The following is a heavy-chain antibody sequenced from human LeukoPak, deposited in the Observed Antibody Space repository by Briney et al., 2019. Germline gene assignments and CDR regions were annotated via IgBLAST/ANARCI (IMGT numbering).Heavy chain of an antibody. Sequence: ASVKVSCKASGGTFSSYTISWVRQAPGQGLEWMGRIIPILGIANYAQKFQGRVTITADKSTSTAYMELSSLRSEDTAVYYCARADIVVVPAAIISAEPAAFDIRGQGTMVTVSS. CDR3: ARADIVVVPAAIISAEPAAFDI. CDR2: IIPILGIA. J-gene: IGHJ3*02. D-gene: IGHD2-2*01. V-gene: IGHV1-69*02. CDR1: GGTFSSYT.